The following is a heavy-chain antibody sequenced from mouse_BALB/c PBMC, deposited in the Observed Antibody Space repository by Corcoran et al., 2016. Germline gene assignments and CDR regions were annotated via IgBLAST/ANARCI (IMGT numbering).Heavy chain of an antibody. Sequence: EVQLQQSGPELVKPGASVTISCKASDYSFTDYYMPWVKQSHVKSLEWIGRINPYSGATTYNQNFKDKATLTVDKSSSTTYMELHSLTSEDSAVYYCARSFWFAYWGQGTLVTVSA. CDR1: DYSFTDYY. V-gene: IGHV1-18*01. CDR3: ARSFWFAY. J-gene: IGHJ3*01. CDR2: INPYSGAT.